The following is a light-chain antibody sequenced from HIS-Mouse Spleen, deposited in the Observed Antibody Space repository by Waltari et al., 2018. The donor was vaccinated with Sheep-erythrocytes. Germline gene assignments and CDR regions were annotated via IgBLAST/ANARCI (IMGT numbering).Light chain of an antibody. CDR1: KGISSA. Sequence: AIQLTQSPSSLSASVGDRVTITCRASKGISSALAWYQQKPGKAPNLLIYDASSLESGVPSRFSGSGSGTDFTLTISSLQPEDFATYYCQQFNNYPRTFGQGTKVEIK. J-gene: IGKJ1*01. CDR2: DAS. CDR3: QQFNNYPRT. V-gene: IGKV1D-13*01.